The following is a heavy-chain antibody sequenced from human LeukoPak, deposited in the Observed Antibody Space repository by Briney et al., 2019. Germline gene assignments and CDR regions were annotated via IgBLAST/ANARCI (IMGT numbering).Heavy chain of an antibody. J-gene: IGHJ4*02. Sequence: PSETLSLTCTVSGGSISSSNYYWGWIRQPPGKGPEWIGNIFYSGSTYYNPSLKSRVTISVDTSKNQFSQKLSSVTAADTAIYYCARRDSSAYYYAFGYWGQGTLVTVSS. V-gene: IGHV4-39*01. CDR3: ARRDSSAYYYAFGY. CDR2: IFYSGST. CDR1: GGSISSSNYY. D-gene: IGHD3-22*01.